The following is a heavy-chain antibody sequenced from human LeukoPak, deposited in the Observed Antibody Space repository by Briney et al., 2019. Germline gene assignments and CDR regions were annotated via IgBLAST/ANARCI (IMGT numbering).Heavy chain of an antibody. CDR2: IYYSGST. D-gene: IGHD2-2*01. V-gene: IGHV4-39*07. J-gene: IGHJ4*02. CDR3: ARERVVVPAAIDY. CDR1: GGSISSSSYY. Sequence: PSETLSLTCTVSGGSISSSSYYWGWIRQPPGKGLEWIGRIYYSGSTYYNPSLKSRVTISVDTSKDQCSLKLSSVTAADTAVYYCARERVVVPAAIDYWGQGTLVSVSS.